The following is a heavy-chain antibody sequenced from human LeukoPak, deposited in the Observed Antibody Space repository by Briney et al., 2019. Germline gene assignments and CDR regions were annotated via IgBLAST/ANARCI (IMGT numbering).Heavy chain of an antibody. CDR2: IYSGGTT. Sequence: GGSLRLSCAVPGFTVSGNYMSWVRQAPGKGLEWVSLIYSGGTTYYADSVKGRFTISRDNSKNTLYLQMNSLRAEDTAVYYCARRAGGYSHPYDYWGQGILVTVSS. CDR1: GFTVSGNY. CDR3: ARRAGGYSHPYDY. J-gene: IGHJ4*02. V-gene: IGHV3-53*01. D-gene: IGHD4-23*01.